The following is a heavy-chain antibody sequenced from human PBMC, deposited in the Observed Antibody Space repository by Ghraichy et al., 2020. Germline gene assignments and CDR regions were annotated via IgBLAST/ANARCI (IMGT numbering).Heavy chain of an antibody. Sequence: GGSLRLSCAASGLTLSKYDMHWVRQATGKGLEWVAVTHVAGDTYYAGSVKGRFTISRENAKNSLYLQMNSLRAGDTAVYYCARGGDYGGGSYYYYALDVWGPGPTVTFS. D-gene: IGHD4-17*01. V-gene: IGHV3-13*01. J-gene: IGHJ6*02. CDR2: THVAGDT. CDR3: ARGGDYGGGSYYYYALDV. CDR1: GLTLSKYD.